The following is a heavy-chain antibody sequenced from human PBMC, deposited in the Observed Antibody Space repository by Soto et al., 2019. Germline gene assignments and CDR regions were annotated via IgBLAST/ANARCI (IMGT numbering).Heavy chain of an antibody. V-gene: IGHV3-23*01. CDR2: FRTSGDGGTT. D-gene: IGHD3-22*01. CDR3: ARGYYDSSGYFYFDY. CDR1: GFTFSSYS. J-gene: IGHJ4*02. Sequence: PGGSLRLSCAASGFTFSSYSMSWVRQAPGKGLEWVSGFRTSGDGGTTYYADSVKGRFTISRDNSKNSLYLQMNSLRAEDTAVYYCARGYYDSSGYFYFDYWGQGTLVTVSS.